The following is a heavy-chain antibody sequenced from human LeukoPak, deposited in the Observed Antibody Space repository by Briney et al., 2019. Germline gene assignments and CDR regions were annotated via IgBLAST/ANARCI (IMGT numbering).Heavy chain of an antibody. D-gene: IGHD2-2*02. V-gene: IGHV3-74*01. CDR2: INSDGSST. CDR1: GFTFSSYW. CDR3: ARGPLGYCSSTSCYTIIPYYFDY. Sequence: GGSLRLSCAASGFTFSSYWMHWVRQAPGKGLVRVSRINSDGSSTSYADSVKGRFTISRDNAKNTLYLQMNSLRAEDTAVYYCARGPLGYCSSTSCYTIIPYYFDYWGQGTLVTVSS. J-gene: IGHJ4*02.